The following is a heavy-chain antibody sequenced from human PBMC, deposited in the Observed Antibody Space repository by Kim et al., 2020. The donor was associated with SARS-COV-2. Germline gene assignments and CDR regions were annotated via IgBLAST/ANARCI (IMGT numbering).Heavy chain of an antibody. D-gene: IGHD3-10*01. J-gene: IGHJ6*02. CDR3: ARAPSGSYYAYYYGMDV. Sequence: ASVKVSCKASGYTFTSYAMNWVRQAPGQGLEWMGWINTNTGNPTYAQGFTGRFVFSLDTSVSTAYLQISSLKAEDTAVYYCARAPSGSYYAYYYGMDVWGQGTTVTVSS. V-gene: IGHV7-4-1*02. CDR1: GYTFTSYA. CDR2: INTNTGNP.